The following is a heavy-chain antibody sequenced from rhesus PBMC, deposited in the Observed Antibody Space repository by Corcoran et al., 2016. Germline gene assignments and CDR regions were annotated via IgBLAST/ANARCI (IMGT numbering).Heavy chain of an antibody. J-gene: IGHJ1*01. CDR1: GGSIGTTY. CDR2: IYGSGST. V-gene: IGHV4S11*01. Sequence: QVQLQESGPGLVKPSETLSLTCAVPGGSIGTTYWTWIRQAPGKGLEWIGYIYGSGSTYYNPSLKSRVTLSVDTSKNQFSLKLTSVTAADTAVYYCARSPSGNYYYFDLWGQGALLTVS. D-gene: IGHD4-35*01. CDR3: ARSPSGNYYYFDL.